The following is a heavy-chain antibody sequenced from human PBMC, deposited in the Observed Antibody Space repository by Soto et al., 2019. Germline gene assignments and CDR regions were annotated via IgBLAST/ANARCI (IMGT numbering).Heavy chain of an antibody. V-gene: IGHV4-34*01. Sequence: SETLSLTCAVYGGSFSGYYWSWIRQPPGKGLEWIGEINHSGSTNYNPSLKSRVTISVDTSKNQFSLKLSSVTAADTAVYYCARRKGQWLVYNWFDPWGQGTLVTVSS. D-gene: IGHD6-19*01. CDR2: INHSGST. CDR1: GGSFSGYY. J-gene: IGHJ5*02. CDR3: ARRKGQWLVYNWFDP.